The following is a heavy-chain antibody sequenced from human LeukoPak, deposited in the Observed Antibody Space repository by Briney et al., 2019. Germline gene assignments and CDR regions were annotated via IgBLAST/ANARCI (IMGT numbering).Heavy chain of an antibody. CDR2: IYTSGST. V-gene: IGHV4-61*02. Sequence: SQTLSLTCTVSGGSISSGRYYWSWIRQPAGKGLEWIGRIYTSGSTNYNPSLKSRVTMSVDTSKNQFSLKLSSVTAPDTAVYYCARSVAGIRYCSSTSCYTDYWGQGTLVTVSS. CDR3: ARSVAGIRYCSSTSCYTDY. CDR1: GGSISSGRYY. D-gene: IGHD2-2*02. J-gene: IGHJ4*02.